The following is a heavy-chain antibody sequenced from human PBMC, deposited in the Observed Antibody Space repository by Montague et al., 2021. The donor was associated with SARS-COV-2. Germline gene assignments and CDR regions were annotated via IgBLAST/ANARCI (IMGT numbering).Heavy chain of an antibody. CDR3: ARDGDYGGTWYSFLQN. V-gene: IGHV6-1*01. CDR1: GDSVSSDTAA. J-gene: IGHJ1*01. D-gene: IGHD4-17*01. Sequence: CAISGDSVSSDTAAWHWIGQSPSRGLEWLGRTFYRSQWHTDSAASVRSRISFSGDISKNQFSLHLNSVTPEDTAIYYCARDGDYGGTWYSFLQNWGQGTLVIVSS. CDR2: TFYRSQWHT.